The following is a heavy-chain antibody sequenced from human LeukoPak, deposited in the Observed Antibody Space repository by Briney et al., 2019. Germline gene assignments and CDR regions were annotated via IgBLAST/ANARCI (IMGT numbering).Heavy chain of an antibody. V-gene: IGHV3-33*01. J-gene: IGHJ4*02. CDR1: GYKFNGHG. CDR3: ARDEGYYFDS. CDR2: IWFDGSIK. Sequence: GGSLRFSCAVSGYKFNGHGMHWVRQAPGKGLEWVALIWFDGSIKHYADSVKGRFTISRDNARNSLFLQMNSLRAEDTAIYYCARDEGYYFDSWGQGTQVTVSS.